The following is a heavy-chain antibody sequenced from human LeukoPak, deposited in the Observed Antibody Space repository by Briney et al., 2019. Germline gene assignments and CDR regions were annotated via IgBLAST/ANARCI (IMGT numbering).Heavy chain of an antibody. D-gene: IGHD5-12*01. J-gene: IGHJ6*03. CDR2: IWYDGSNK. CDR1: GFTFSSYG. V-gene: IGHV3-33*01. CDR3: ARGAVGYSGYDDYYFYMDV. Sequence: GGSLRLSCAASGFTFSSYGMHWVRQAPGKGLEWVAVIWYDGSNKYYADSVKGRFTISRDNSKNTLYLQMNSLRAEDTAVYYCARGAVGYSGYDDYYFYMDVWGKGTTVTVSS.